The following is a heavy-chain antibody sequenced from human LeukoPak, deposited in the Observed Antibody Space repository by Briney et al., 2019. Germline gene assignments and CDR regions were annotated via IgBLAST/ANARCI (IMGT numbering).Heavy chain of an antibody. CDR3: ARIPEVHVDTAMAVGGY. Sequence: MASETLSLTCTVSGGAISRWCWSWLRQPAGKGLEWIGRFCTTGSTNYSPSLKSRVTMSVDTSKNQFSLNLISVTAADTAVYYCARIPEVHVDTAMAVGGYWGQGTLVTVSS. CDR1: GGAISRWC. J-gene: IGHJ4*02. D-gene: IGHD5-18*01. V-gene: IGHV4-4*07. CDR2: FCTTGST.